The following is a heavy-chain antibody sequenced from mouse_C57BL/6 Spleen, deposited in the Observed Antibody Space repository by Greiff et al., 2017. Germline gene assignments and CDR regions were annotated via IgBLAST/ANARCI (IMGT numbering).Heavy chain of an antibody. CDR2: IDPEDGET. V-gene: IGHV14-2*01. CDR1: GFNIKDYY. D-gene: IGHD2-4*01. Sequence: EVQLQQSGAELVKPGASVKLSCTASGFNIKDYYMHWVKQRTVQGLEWIGRIDPEDGETKCAPKFQGKATITADTSSNTAYLQLSILTSEDTAVYYCASDDYDDGFAYWGQGTLVTVSA. J-gene: IGHJ3*01. CDR3: ASDDYDDGFAY.